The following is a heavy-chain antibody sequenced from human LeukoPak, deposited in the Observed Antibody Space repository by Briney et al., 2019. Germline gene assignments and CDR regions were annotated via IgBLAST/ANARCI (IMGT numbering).Heavy chain of an antibody. CDR3: ARAAAAGSTRDFQH. V-gene: IGHV4-38-2*02. CDR2: IFHSGST. D-gene: IGHD6-13*01. Sequence: SETLSLTCTVSGNSISSGYYWGWIRQAPGRGLEWIGSIFHSGSTYYNPSLKSRVTISVDTSKNQFSLKVRSVTAADTAVYYCARAAAAGSTRDFQHWGQGTLVTVSS. CDR1: GNSISSGYY. J-gene: IGHJ1*01.